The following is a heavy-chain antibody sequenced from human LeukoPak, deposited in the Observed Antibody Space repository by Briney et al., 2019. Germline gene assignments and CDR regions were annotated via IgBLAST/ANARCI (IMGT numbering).Heavy chain of an antibody. V-gene: IGHV4-61*08. J-gene: IGHJ6*02. CDR3: ARVGDYYYYGMDV. CDR2: IYYSGST. Sequence: SETLSLTCTVSGGSISSGGYYWSWIRQPPGKGLEWIGYIYYSGSTNYNPSLKSRVTISVDTSKNQFSLKLSSVTAADTAVYYCARVGDYYYYGMDVWGQGTTVTVSS. CDR1: GGSISSGGYY.